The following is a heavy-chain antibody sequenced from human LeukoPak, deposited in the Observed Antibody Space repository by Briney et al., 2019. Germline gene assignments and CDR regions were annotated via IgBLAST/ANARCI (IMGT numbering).Heavy chain of an antibody. Sequence: PGGSLRLSCAASGYTVSGKYMSWVRQAQGKGLEWVSITYGDGSTYYAESVKGRFTVSRDNSKSTLYLQMSSLRAEDTAVYYCVSYYWGQGALVTVSS. V-gene: IGHV3-66*01. J-gene: IGHJ4*02. CDR1: GYTVSGKY. CDR3: VSYY. CDR2: TYGDGST.